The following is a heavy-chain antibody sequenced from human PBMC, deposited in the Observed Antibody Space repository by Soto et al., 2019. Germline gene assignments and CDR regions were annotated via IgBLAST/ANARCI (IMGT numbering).Heavy chain of an antibody. Sequence: ASVKVSCRASGYTFTSYSMHWVRQAPGQRLEWMGSINAANGNTKCSQKFQGRVTITRATSASTAYMELSSVTAEDTAAYYCASSDCRGRTCYSRPFEYWGEGTLVTVSS. CDR1: GYTFTSYS. CDR2: INAANGNT. J-gene: IGHJ4*02. D-gene: IGHD2-15*01. CDR3: ASSDCRGRTCYSRPFEY. V-gene: IGHV1-3*01.